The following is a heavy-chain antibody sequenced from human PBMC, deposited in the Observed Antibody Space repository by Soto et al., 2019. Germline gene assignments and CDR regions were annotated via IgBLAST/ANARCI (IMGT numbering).Heavy chain of an antibody. D-gene: IGHD6-19*01. CDR1: GDSISGSS. V-gene: IGHV4-59*01. CDR2: MYLSGST. J-gene: IGHJ4*02. Sequence: QVQLQESGPGLVKPSETLSLTCTVSGDSISGSSWSWIRQPPGKGLEWIAYMYLSGSTNYNPSLKSRVTLSVDTSKNQFSLKLSSVTAADTAVYYCARGSGWYFHWGQGTLVTVSS. CDR3: ARGSGWYFH.